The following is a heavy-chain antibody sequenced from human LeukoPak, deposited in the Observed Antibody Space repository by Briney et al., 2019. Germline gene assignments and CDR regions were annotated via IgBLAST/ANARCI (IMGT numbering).Heavy chain of an antibody. CDR2: ISGSGGKT. D-gene: IGHD2-15*01. Sequence: GGSLRLSCAASGFSFSSSAMSWVRQAPGKGLEWVSTISGSGGKTYYGDSVKGRFTISRDNSKNTLYLQMDSLRAEDTAVYYCAKDTTYGGYVSGATFHIWGQGTMVTVSS. V-gene: IGHV3-23*01. CDR1: GFSFSSSA. J-gene: IGHJ3*02. CDR3: AKDTTYGGYVSGATFHI.